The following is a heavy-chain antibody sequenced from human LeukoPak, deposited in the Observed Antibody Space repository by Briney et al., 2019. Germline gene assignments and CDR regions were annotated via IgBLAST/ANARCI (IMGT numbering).Heavy chain of an antibody. V-gene: IGHV7-4-1*02. D-gene: IGHD2-8*01. J-gene: IGHJ5*02. CDR3: ARVPFVLMGITGNWFDP. CDR1: GYTFTNYD. Sequence: REASVKVSCKTSGYTFTNYDINWVRQAPGQGLEWMGWINTNTGNPTYAQGFTGRFVFSLDTLVSTAYLQIRSLKADDTAVYYCARVPFVLMGITGNWFDPWGQGTLVTVSS. CDR2: INTNTGNP.